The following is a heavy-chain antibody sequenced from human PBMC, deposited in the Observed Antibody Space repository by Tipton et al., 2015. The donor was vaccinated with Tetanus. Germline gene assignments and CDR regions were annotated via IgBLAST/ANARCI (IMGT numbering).Heavy chain of an antibody. CDR1: GGSLKSSDYY. CDR3: ARGDYYGSGTYDV. J-gene: IGHJ6*02. V-gene: IGHV4-39*02. D-gene: IGHD3-10*01. CDR2: VSYSGRT. Sequence: TLSLTCIVSGGSLKSSDYYGAWVRQSPLKGLEWIGSVSYSGRTYYNPSLKRRVTMSVDTSKKDFSVRLTSVTAADAAVYYCARGDYYGSGTYDVWGQGTTVTVPS.